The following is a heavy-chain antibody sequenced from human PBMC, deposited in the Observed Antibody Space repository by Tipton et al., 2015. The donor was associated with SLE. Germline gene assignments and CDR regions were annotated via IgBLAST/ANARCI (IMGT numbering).Heavy chain of an antibody. V-gene: IGHV3-7*01. CDR3: VRGNWGPDY. J-gene: IGHJ4*02. Sequence: SLRLSCAASGITFSGSWMYWFRQAPGKGLEWVANIKHDGSDKYYADSVKGRFAISRDNAKNSLYLQMNSLRAEDTAVYYCVRGNWGPDYWGQGTLVTVSS. D-gene: IGHD7-27*01. CDR1: GITFSGSW. CDR2: IKHDGSDK.